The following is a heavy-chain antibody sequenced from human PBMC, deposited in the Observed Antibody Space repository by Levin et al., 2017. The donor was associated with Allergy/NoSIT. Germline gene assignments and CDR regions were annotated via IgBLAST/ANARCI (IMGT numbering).Heavy chain of an antibody. CDR1: GFTFSDYS. D-gene: IGHD6-13*01. V-gene: IGHV3-21*01. CDR3: AAGLKQLVIDY. Sequence: ASVKVSCAASGFTFSDYSMNWVRQAPGKGLEWVASISTESNYIYYADSLQGRITLSRDNAKRSVFLQISSLRAGGTAMYYCAAGLKQLVIDYWGQGTLLTVSS. CDR2: ISTESNYI. J-gene: IGHJ4*02.